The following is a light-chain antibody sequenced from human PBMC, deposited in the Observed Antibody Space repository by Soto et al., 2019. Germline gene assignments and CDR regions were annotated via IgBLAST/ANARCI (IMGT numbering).Light chain of an antibody. V-gene: IGKV3-20*01. CDR3: KQYGPSPPCT. CDR1: QSINSNY. J-gene: IGKJ4*01. Sequence: EIVLTQSPGTLSLSPGDRATLSCRASQSINSNYLAWYQQKPGQAPRLLIYGASSRATGIPDRFSGSGSGTEFSLTITRLEPDDFAVYYCKQYGPSPPCTFGGGTRVEIK. CDR2: GAS.